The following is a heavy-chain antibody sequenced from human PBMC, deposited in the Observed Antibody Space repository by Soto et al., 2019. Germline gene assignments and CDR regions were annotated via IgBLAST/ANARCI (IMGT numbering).Heavy chain of an antibody. CDR1: GDNFSKYS. Sequence: QVQLVQSGAEVKKPGSSVTVSCEASGDNFSKYSFSWVRQAPGQGLEWMGGIIPLFGTPDYAQKFQDRVTISADESTTTVYMELNSLRHEGKRVYYCARAWPRGTIIVVESEYFGMDVWGQGTAVTVSS. CDR2: IIPLFGTP. D-gene: IGHD3-22*01. V-gene: IGHV1-69*01. CDR3: ARAWPRGTIIVVESEYFGMDV. J-gene: IGHJ6*02.